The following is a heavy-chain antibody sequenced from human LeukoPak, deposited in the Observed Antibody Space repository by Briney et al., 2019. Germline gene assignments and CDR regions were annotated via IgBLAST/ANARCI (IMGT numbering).Heavy chain of an antibody. J-gene: IGHJ4*02. Sequence: GGSLRLSCAAPGFTFCSYSMNWGRQAPGKGLEWVSYISSSSSTIYYADSVKGRFTISRDNAKNSLYLQMNSLTAEDTAVYYCAKDRDPLDYWGQGTLVTVSS. CDR1: GFTFCSYS. V-gene: IGHV3-48*01. CDR2: ISSSSSTI. CDR3: AKDRDPLDY. D-gene: IGHD2-21*02.